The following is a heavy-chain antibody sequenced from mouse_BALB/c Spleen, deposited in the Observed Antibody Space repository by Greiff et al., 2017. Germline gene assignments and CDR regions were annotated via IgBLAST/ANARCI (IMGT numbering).Heavy chain of an antibody. CDR3: TRDHYGSIVWYFDV. CDR2: INPSNGGT. D-gene: IGHD1-1*01. Sequence: QVQLQQPGAELVKPGASVKLSCKASGYTFTSYYMYWVKQRPGQGLEWIGGINPSNGGTNFNEKFKSKATLTVDKSSSTAYMQLSSLTSEDSAVYYCTRDHYGSIVWYFDVWGAGTTVTVSS. CDR1: GYTFTSYY. V-gene: IGHV1S81*02. J-gene: IGHJ1*01.